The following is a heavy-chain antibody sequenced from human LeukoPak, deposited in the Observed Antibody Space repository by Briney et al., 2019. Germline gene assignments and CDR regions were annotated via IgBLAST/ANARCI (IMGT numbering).Heavy chain of an antibody. CDR3: AKNYGDYGTWWFDP. CDR2: ISGSGGST. Sequence: GGSLRLSCAASGFTFSSYGMSWVRQAPGKGLEWVSAISGSGGSTYYADSVKGRFTISRDNSKNTLYLQMNSLRAEDTAVYYCAKNYGDYGTWWFDPWGQGTLVTVSS. J-gene: IGHJ5*02. D-gene: IGHD4-17*01. V-gene: IGHV3-23*01. CDR1: GFTFSSYG.